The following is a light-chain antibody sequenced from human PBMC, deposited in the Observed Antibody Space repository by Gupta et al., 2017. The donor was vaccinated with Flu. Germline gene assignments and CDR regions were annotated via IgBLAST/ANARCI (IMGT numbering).Light chain of an antibody. Sequence: QSALTQPAPVSGSPGQSITISCTGTTSDVGGYNSVSWYQQRPGTAPKLMIYDVSNRPSGISNRFSGYKSGNTASLTISGLQAEDEADYYCSSYTSGSTLVVAFGGGTKLTVL. CDR2: DVS. J-gene: IGLJ2*01. CDR3: SSYTSGSTLVVA. V-gene: IGLV2-14*01. CDR1: TSDVGGYNS.